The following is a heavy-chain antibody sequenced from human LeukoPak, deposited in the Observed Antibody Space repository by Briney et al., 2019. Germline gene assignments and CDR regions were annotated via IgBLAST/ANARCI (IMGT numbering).Heavy chain of an antibody. CDR3: AGQQSASNWFDP. Sequence: SETLSLTCAVYVGSFSDYYWSWIRQPPGKGLERIGEINYSGGTSYNPSLKSRVTISVDTSKNQFSLKLTSVTAADTAVYYCAGQQSASNWFDPWGQGTLVTVSS. CDR1: VGSFSDYY. J-gene: IGHJ5*02. CDR2: INYSGGT. D-gene: IGHD6-13*01. V-gene: IGHV4-34*01.